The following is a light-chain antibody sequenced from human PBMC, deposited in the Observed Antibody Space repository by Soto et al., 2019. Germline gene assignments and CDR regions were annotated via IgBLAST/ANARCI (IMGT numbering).Light chain of an antibody. CDR1: QSVAGN. CDR3: QQYGGSPLYT. J-gene: IGKJ2*01. CDR2: GAS. V-gene: IGKV3-20*01. Sequence: EIVMTQSPATLSVSPGETATLSCRASQSVAGNLAWYQQKPGQPPRLLIYGASSRATGIPDRFSGSGSGTDFTLTISRLEPEDFAVYYCQQYGGSPLYTFGQGTKVEIK.